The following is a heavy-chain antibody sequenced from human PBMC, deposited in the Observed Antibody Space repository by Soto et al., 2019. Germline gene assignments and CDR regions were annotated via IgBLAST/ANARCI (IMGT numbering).Heavy chain of an antibody. CDR1: GDSVSSNSVT. V-gene: IGHV6-1*01. D-gene: IGHD6-19*01. J-gene: IGHJ6*02. Sequence: SQTLSLTCAISGDSVSSNSVTWNWIRQSPSGGLEWLGRTHYRSQWYTDYAGSVRSRISVNPDTSKNQFFLQLNSVTPEDTAVYYCARGVYSSGPQFAMYVWGQGTTVTVSS. CDR3: ARGVYSSGPQFAMYV. CDR2: THYRSQWYT.